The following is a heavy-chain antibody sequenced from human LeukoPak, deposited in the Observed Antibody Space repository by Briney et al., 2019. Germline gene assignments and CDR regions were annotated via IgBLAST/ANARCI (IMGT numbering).Heavy chain of an antibody. D-gene: IGHD2-2*01. J-gene: IGHJ4*02. CDR2: INPNSGGT. CDR3: ARENCSSTSCYLDY. Sequence: GASVKVSCKASGYTFTGYYMHWVRQAPGQGLEWMGWINPNSGGTNYAQKFQGWVTMTRDTSISTAYMELSRLRSDDTAVYYCARENCSSTSCYLDYWGQGTLVTVSS. V-gene: IGHV1-2*04. CDR1: GYTFTGYY.